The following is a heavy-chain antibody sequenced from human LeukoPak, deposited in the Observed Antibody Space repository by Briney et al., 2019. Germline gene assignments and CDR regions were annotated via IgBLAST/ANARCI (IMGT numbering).Heavy chain of an antibody. V-gene: IGHV4-39*01. Sequence: PSETLSLTCTVSGVSITSGSYYWAWIRQSPGKGLEWIGSIYYSGSTYFNPSLKSRVTMSVDTSENQFSLKLTSVTAADTALYYCARTGRFGVASWFDPWGQGTLITVSS. CDR2: IYYSGST. D-gene: IGHD3-3*01. CDR1: GVSITSGSYY. CDR3: ARTGRFGVASWFDP. J-gene: IGHJ5*02.